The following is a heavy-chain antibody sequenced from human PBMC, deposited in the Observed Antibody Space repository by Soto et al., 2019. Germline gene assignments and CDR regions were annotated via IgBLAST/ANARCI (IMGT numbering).Heavy chain of an antibody. J-gene: IGHJ4*02. CDR3: AIDSSIGGTMIVVVPAFDY. CDR1: GFTFSSYA. D-gene: IGHD3-22*01. Sequence: GGSLRLSCAASGFTFSSYAMSWVRQAPGKGLEWVSAISGSGGSTYYADSVKGRFTISRDNFKNKLYLQRNSLRAEDTAVYYCAIDSSIGGTMIVVVPAFDYWGQGTLVTVSS. CDR2: ISGSGGST. V-gene: IGHV3-23*01.